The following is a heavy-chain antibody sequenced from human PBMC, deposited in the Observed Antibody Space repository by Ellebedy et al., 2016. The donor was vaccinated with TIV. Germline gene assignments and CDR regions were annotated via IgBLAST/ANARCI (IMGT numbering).Heavy chain of an antibody. CDR3: TRESWGDP. Sequence: GESLKISCAASGVTFSGYWMDWVRQAPGKGLVLVSRINEDGISTSYADSAKGRFTISRDNAKNAVYLQMNSLRVEDTAVYYCTRESWGDPWGQGTLVTVSS. CDR2: INEDGIST. CDR1: GVTFSGYW. V-gene: IGHV3-74*03. D-gene: IGHD7-27*01. J-gene: IGHJ5*02.